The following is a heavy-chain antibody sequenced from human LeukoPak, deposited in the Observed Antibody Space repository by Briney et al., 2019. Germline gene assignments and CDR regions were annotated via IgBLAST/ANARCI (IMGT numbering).Heavy chain of an antibody. CDR2: IYYSGST. J-gene: IGHJ3*02. V-gene: IGHV4-59*01. CDR1: GGSISSYY. CDR3: ARAMGNYDTRAAFDI. D-gene: IGHD3-22*01. Sequence: SETLSLTCTVSGGSISSYYWSWIRQPAGKGLEWIGYIYYSGSTNYNPSLKSRVTISVDTSKNQFSLKLSSVTAADTAVYYCARAMGNYDTRAAFDIWGQGTMVTVSS.